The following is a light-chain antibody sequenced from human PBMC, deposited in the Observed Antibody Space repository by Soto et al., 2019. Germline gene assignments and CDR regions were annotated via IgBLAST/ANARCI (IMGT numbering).Light chain of an antibody. J-gene: IGKJ1*01. CDR2: DTS. CDR1: QSVGGS. CDR3: QQYNNWPQT. V-gene: IGKV3D-15*01. Sequence: ETVLTQSPGTLSLSPGERATVSCRASQSVGGSSLAWYQQRPGQAPRLLIYDTSKRATGIPDRFSGSGSGTEFTLTISSLQSEDFAVYYCQQYNNWPQTFGQGTKVDIK.